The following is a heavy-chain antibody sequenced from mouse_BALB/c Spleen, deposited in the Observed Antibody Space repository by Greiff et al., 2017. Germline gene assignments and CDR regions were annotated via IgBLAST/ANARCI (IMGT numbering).Heavy chain of an antibody. V-gene: IGHV1S137*01. CDR2: ISTYYGDA. CDR3: ARTYYGSSRAMDY. D-gene: IGHD1-1*01. CDR1: GYTFTDYA. Sequence: QVQLKQSGAELVRPGVSVKISCKGSGYTFTDYAMHWVKQSHAKSLEWIGVISTYYGDASYNQKFKGKATMTVDKSSSTAYMELARLTSEDSAIYYCARTYYGSSRAMDYWGQGTSVTVSS. J-gene: IGHJ4*01.